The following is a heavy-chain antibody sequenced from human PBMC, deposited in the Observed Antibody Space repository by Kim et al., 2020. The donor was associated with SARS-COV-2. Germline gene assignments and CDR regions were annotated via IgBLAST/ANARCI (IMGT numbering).Heavy chain of an antibody. Sequence: YSPSFRDQVTTSADTSTTTAYLQWSSLKASDTAMYYCARSAGPYDYYFDYWGQGTLVTVSS. CDR3: ARSAGPYDYYFDY. J-gene: IGHJ4*02. D-gene: IGHD3-16*01. V-gene: IGHV5-51*01.